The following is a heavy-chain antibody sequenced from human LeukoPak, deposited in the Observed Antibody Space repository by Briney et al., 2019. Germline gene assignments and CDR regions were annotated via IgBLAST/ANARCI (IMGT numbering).Heavy chain of an antibody. D-gene: IGHD2-8*01. CDR3: ARGPSVLMVCATLDY. CDR1: GGTFSSYA. V-gene: IGHV1-69*05. Sequence: ASVKVSCKASGGTFSSYAISWVRQAPGQGLEWMGGIIPIFGTANYAQKFQGRVTITTDESMSTAYMELSSLRSEDTAVYYCARGPSVLMVCATLDYWGQGTLVTVSS. CDR2: IIPIFGTA. J-gene: IGHJ4*02.